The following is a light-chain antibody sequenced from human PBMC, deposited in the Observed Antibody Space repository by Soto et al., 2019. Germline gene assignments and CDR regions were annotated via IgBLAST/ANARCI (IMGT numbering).Light chain of an antibody. V-gene: IGKV3-15*01. Sequence: EIVMTQSPATLSVSPGERVTLSCRASRTVSSKLAWYQQKPGRAPRLLISDASTRATGIPARFSGSGSGTEFTLTISSLQSEDFAVYYCQQYSNWKTFGQGTKLEIK. CDR1: RTVSSK. CDR2: DAS. CDR3: QQYSNWKT. J-gene: IGKJ2*01.